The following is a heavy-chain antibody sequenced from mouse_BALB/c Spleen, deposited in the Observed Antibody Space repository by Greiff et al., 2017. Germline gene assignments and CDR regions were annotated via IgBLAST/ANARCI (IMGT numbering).Heavy chain of an antibody. CDR3: ARDDTASWFAY. V-gene: IGHV3-2*02. CDR1: GYSITSDYA. D-gene: IGHD1-2*01. Sequence: VQLKESGPGLVKPSQSLSLTCTVTGYSITSDYAWNWIRQFPGNKLEWMGYISYSGSTSYNPSLKSRISITRDTSKNQFFLQLNSVTTEDTATYYCARDDTASWFAYWGQGTLVTVSA. J-gene: IGHJ3*01. CDR2: ISYSGST.